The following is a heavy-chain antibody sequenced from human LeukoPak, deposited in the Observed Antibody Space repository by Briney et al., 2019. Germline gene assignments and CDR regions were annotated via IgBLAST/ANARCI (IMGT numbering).Heavy chain of an antibody. CDR2: ISGSGGST. CDR3: AKDGNYYDSSGYYPRDAFDI. D-gene: IGHD3-22*01. V-gene: IGHV3-23*01. Sequence: GGSLRLSCAASGFTFSSYAMSWVRQAPGKGLEWVSAISGSGGSTYYADSVKGRFTISRDNSKNTLYLQMNSLRAKDTAVYYCAKDGNYYDSSGYYPRDAFDIWGQGTMVTVSS. J-gene: IGHJ3*02. CDR1: GFTFSSYA.